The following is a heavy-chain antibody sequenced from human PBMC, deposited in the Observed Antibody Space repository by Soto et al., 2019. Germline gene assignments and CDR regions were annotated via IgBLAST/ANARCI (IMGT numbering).Heavy chain of an antibody. CDR1: GFPFSAYA. D-gene: IGHD2-8*01. CDR2: VGGSDSDK. Sequence: EVQLLESGGGVVQPGGSLRLSCAASGFPFSAYAMSWVRQAPGKGLQWVSGVGGSDSDKHYADYVRGRFTVSRDNSKNNLYLQMNSLRADDTAVYYCAKDATAVNGVWDPFDMWGRGTEVTVSS. J-gene: IGHJ3*02. CDR3: AKDATAVNGVWDPFDM. V-gene: IGHV3-23*01.